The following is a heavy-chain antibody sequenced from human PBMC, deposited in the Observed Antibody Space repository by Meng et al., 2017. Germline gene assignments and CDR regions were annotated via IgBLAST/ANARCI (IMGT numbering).Heavy chain of an antibody. CDR1: GYSISSGYY. J-gene: IGHJ3*02. CDR2: IYTSGST. Sequence: QTPSLTCAVSGYSISSGYYWGWIRQPAGKGLEWIGRIYTSGSTNYNPSLKSRVTMSVDTSKNQFSLKLSSVTAADTAVYYCARDLGPYYYDSRAFDIWGQGTMVTVSS. D-gene: IGHD3-22*01. V-gene: IGHV4-61*02. CDR3: ARDLGPYYYDSRAFDI.